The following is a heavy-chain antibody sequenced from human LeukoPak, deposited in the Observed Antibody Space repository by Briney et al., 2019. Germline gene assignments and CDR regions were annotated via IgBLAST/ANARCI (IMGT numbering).Heavy chain of an antibody. D-gene: IGHD3-3*01. J-gene: IGHJ6*03. CDR3: ARGGSGYHSSLYYYYYYMDV. Sequence: SETLSLTCTVSGGSISSDYWSWIRQPPGKGLEWIGYIYYSGSTNYNPSLKSRVTISVDTSKNQFSLKLRSVTAADTAVYYCARGGSGYHSSLYYYYYYMDVWGKGTTVTVSS. CDR1: GGSISSDY. V-gene: IGHV4-59*01. CDR2: IYYSGST.